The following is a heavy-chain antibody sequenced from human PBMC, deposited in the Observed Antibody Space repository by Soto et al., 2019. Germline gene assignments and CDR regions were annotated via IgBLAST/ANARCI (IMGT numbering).Heavy chain of an antibody. V-gene: IGHV1-8*01. CDR3: ARAQRNWGFDY. CDR2: MNPNSGNT. J-gene: IGHJ4*02. CDR1: GYTFTSYD. D-gene: IGHD7-27*01. Sequence: QVQLVQSGAEVKKPGASVKVSCKASGYTFTSYDFNWVRQATGQGPEWLGWMNPNSGNTGYSQKFQGRVTMTSDTPISTAYMELSSLRSEDTAVYYCARAQRNWGFDYWGQGTQVTVSS.